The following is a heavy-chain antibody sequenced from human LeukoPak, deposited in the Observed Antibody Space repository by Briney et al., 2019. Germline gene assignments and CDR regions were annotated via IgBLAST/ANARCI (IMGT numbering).Heavy chain of an antibody. D-gene: IGHD3-3*01. CDR2: IIPILGIA. V-gene: IGHV1-69*04. J-gene: IGHJ4*02. Sequence: EAPVKVSCKASGGTFSSYTISWVRHAPGQGLEGMGRIIPILGIANYAQKFQGRVTITADKSTSTAYMELSSLRSEDTAVYYCARESPIYYFDYWGQGTLVTVSS. CDR1: GGTFSSYT. CDR3: ARESPIYYFDY.